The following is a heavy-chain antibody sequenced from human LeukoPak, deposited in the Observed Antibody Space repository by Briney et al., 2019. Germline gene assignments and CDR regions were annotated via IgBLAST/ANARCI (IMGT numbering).Heavy chain of an antibody. CDR1: GYTFTSYA. V-gene: IGHV1-3*01. CDR3: ARDGPPLTVISRADAFDI. J-gene: IGHJ3*02. CDR2: INAGNGNT. Sequence: ASVKVSCKASGYTFTSYAMYWVRQAPGQRLEWMGWINAGNGNTKYSQKFQGRVTITRDTSASTAYMELSGLRSEDTAVYYCARDGPPLTVISRADAFDIWGQGTMVTVSS. D-gene: IGHD4-17*01.